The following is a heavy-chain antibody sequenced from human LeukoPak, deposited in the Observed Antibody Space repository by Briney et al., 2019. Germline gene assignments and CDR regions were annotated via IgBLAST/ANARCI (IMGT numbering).Heavy chain of an antibody. CDR2: ISSSSSYI. J-gene: IGHJ3*02. D-gene: IGHD2-21*02. Sequence: GGSLRLSCAAFGFTFSSYSMNWVRQAPGKGLEWVSSISSSSSYIYYADSVKGRFTISRDNAKNSLYLQMNSLRAEDMAVYYCATVYCGGDCYSRDDAFDIWGQGTMVTVSS. CDR3: ATVYCGGDCYSRDDAFDI. V-gene: IGHV3-21*01. CDR1: GFTFSSYS.